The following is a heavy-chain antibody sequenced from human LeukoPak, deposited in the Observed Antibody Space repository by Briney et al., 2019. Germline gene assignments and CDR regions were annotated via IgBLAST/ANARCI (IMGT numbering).Heavy chain of an antibody. Sequence: GGSLRLSCAASGFTFSNYAMSWVRQAPGKGLEWVSAISGSGDNTYYADSVKGRFTVSRDNSKDTLYLQMNSLRADDTAVYYCAKSFSGGKWTPDYWDQGTLVTVSS. CDR3: AKSFSGGKWTPDY. D-gene: IGHD3-3*02. CDR2: ISGSGDNT. CDR1: GFTFSNYA. V-gene: IGHV3-23*01. J-gene: IGHJ4*02.